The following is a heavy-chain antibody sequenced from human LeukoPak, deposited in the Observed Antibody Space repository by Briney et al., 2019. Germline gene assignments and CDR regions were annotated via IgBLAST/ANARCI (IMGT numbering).Heavy chain of an antibody. J-gene: IGHJ4*02. CDR2: INSDGSST. Sequence: GGSLRPSCAASGFTFSSYWMHWVRQAPGKGLVWVSRINSDGSSTSYADSVKGRFTISRDNAKNTLYLQMNSLRAEDTAVYYCARPSGTTVTTDWGQGTLVTVSS. CDR3: ARPSGTTVTTD. V-gene: IGHV3-74*01. CDR1: GFTFSSYW. D-gene: IGHD4-17*01.